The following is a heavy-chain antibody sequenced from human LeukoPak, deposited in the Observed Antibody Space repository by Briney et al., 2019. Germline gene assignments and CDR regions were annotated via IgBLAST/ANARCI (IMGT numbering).Heavy chain of an antibody. CDR2: INPNSGGT. CDR1: GYTFTGYY. J-gene: IGHJ4*02. V-gene: IGHV1-2*02. CDR3: ARDSGTTFWYYFDY. Sequence: ASVKVSCKASGYTFTGYYMHWVRQAPGQGLEWMGWINPNSGGTNYAQKFQGRVTMTRDTSISTAYMELSRLRSDDTAVYYCARDSGTTFWYYFDYWGQGTLVTISS. D-gene: IGHD3-10*01.